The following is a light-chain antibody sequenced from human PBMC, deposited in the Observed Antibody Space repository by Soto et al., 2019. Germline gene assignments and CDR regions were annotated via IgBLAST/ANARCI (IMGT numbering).Light chain of an antibody. Sequence: EIQMTQSPSTLSASVGDRVSITCRASQSISRQLAWYQQKPGKAPNLLIYQASNLETGVPSRFTGSGSGTEFTLTISSLQPDDLATYYCLQYKSYWTFGQGTKVEVK. CDR1: QSISRQ. J-gene: IGKJ1*01. CDR3: LQYKSYWT. CDR2: QAS. V-gene: IGKV1-5*03.